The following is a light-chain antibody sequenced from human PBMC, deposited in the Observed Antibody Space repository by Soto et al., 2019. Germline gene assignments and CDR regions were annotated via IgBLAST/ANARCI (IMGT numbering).Light chain of an antibody. V-gene: IGKV1-5*01. CDR2: DAS. CDR3: QQYNTYSLWT. Sequence: DLQMTQSPSTLSASVGDRVTITCRASQSIRSWLAWYQQKPGKAPQLLIYDASSLKSGVPSRFSGSGSGTEFTLTISSLQPEDFATYYCQQYNTYSLWTFGQGTKVEIK. CDR1: QSIRSW. J-gene: IGKJ1*01.